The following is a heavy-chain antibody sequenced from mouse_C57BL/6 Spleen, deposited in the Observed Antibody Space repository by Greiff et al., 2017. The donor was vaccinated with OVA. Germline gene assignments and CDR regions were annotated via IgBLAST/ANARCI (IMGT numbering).Heavy chain of an antibody. J-gene: IGHJ3*01. Sequence: EVQVVESEGGLVQPGSSMKLSCTASGFTFSDYYMAWVRQVPEKGLEWVANINYDGSSTYYLDSLKSRFIISRDNAKNILYLQMSSLKSEDTATYYCARYGNYGAWFAYWGQGTLVTVSA. V-gene: IGHV5-16*01. CDR1: GFTFSDYY. CDR3: ARYGNYGAWFAY. D-gene: IGHD2-1*01. CDR2: INYDGSST.